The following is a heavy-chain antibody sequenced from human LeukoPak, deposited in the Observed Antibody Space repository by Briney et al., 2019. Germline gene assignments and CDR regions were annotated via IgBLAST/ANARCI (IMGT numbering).Heavy chain of an antibody. CDR1: GGSISSYY. D-gene: IGHD3-3*01. J-gene: IGHJ6*02. CDR3: ARDRRYYDFWSGYRKNYYYYGMDV. CDR2: IYYSGST. Sequence: PSETLSLTCTVSGGSISSYYWSWIPQPPGKGLEWIGYIYYSGSTNYNPSLKSRVTISVDTSKNQFSLKLSSVTAADTAVYYCARDRRYYDFWSGYRKNYYYYGMDVWGQGTTVTVSS. V-gene: IGHV4-59*01.